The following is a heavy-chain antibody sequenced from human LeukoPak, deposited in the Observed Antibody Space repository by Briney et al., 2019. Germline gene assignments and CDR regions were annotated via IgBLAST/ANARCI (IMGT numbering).Heavy chain of an antibody. V-gene: IGHV4-61*01. CDR2: ISYTGST. J-gene: IGHJ4*02. Sequence: ETLSLTCTVSGGSVSSGNYFWSWIRQPPGRGLEWIGYISYTGSTDYNPSLKSRVTISVDTSKNQFSLKLSSVIAADTAVYFCARHMGTVASPYTPLDYWGQGTLVTVSS. D-gene: IGHD6-19*01. CDR1: GGSVSSGNYF. CDR3: ARHMGTVASPYTPLDY.